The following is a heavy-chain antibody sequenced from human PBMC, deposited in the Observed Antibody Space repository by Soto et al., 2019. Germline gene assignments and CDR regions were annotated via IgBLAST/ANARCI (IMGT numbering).Heavy chain of an antibody. CDR2: ISYIGST. D-gene: IGHD1-26*01. Sequence: SETLSLTCTVSGGSISSYYWSWIRQPPGKGLEWIGYISYIGSTNYNPSLKSRVTISADTSKNHFSLNLRSVTAADTAVYYCARSNTPDAFDIWGRGIMVTVSS. CDR3: ARSNTPDAFDI. CDR1: GGSISSYY. J-gene: IGHJ3*02. V-gene: IGHV4-59*01.